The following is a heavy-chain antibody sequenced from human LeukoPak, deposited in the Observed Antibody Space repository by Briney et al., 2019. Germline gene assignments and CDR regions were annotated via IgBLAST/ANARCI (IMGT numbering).Heavy chain of an antibody. CDR1: GYTFSNYA. J-gene: IGHJ4*02. CDR3: ARVNQQLVVFDY. D-gene: IGHD6-13*01. Sequence: ASVKVSCKASGYTFSNYAVNWVRQAPGQGLEWMGGIIPIFGTANYAQKFQGRVTITADESTSTAYMELSSLRSEDTAVYYCARVNQQLVVFDYWGQGTLVTVSS. V-gene: IGHV1-69*13. CDR2: IIPIFGTA.